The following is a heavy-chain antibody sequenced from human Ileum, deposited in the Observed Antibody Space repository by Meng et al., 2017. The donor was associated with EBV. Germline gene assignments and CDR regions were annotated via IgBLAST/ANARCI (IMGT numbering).Heavy chain of an antibody. CDR2: IYYSGTA. D-gene: IGHD1-26*01. CDR3: ARNSESGSYIDY. Sequence: QVPPEEAGPGLVKPSDTRALPCAVSGYSISTTNWWGWIRQPPGKGLEWIGHIYYSGTAYNNPSLKSRVTMSIDPSKNQFSLKLSSVTAVDTAVYYCARNSESGSYIDYWGLGTLVTVSS. J-gene: IGHJ4*02. V-gene: IGHV4-28*01. CDR1: GYSISTTNW.